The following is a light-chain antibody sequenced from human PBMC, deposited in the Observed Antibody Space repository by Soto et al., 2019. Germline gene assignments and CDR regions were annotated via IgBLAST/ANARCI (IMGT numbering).Light chain of an antibody. Sequence: EIVLTQSPATLSLSPGERGTLSCRASQRVSSHLAWYQQKHGQDPRLLIYDASKRPTGIPARFSGSGSGTGFTLTISCLDPEDFAVCYFQQRSDRLPITFGQGTRLEIK. CDR3: QQRSDRLPIT. J-gene: IGKJ5*01. CDR2: DAS. CDR1: QRVSSH. V-gene: IGKV3-11*01.